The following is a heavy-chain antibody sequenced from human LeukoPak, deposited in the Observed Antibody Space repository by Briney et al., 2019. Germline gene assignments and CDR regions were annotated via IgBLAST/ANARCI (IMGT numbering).Heavy chain of an antibody. J-gene: IGHJ4*02. Sequence: GSLRLSCAAPGFTFDDYGMSWVRQAPGKGLEWVSGINWNGGSTGYADSVKGRFTISRDNAKNSLYLQMNSLRAEDTALYHCARGGSGYTYDYWGQGTLVTVSS. CDR2: INWNGGST. CDR3: ARGGSGYTYDY. D-gene: IGHD3-22*01. V-gene: IGHV3-20*01. CDR1: GFTFDDYG.